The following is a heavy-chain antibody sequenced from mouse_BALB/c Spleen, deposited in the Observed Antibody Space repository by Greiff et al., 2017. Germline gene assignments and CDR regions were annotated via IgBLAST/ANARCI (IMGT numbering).Heavy chain of an antibody. CDR1: GFTFSSFG. V-gene: IGHV5-17*02. J-gene: IGHJ3*01. CDR2: ISSGSSTI. Sequence: EVQLVESGGGLVQPGGSRKLSCAASGFTFSSFGMHWVRQAPEKGLEWVAYISSGSSTIYYEDTVKGRFTIYRDNPKNTLFLQMTSLRSEDTAMYYCARPSYGSWLAYWGQGTLVTVSA. D-gene: IGHD1-1*01. CDR3: ARPSYGSWLAY.